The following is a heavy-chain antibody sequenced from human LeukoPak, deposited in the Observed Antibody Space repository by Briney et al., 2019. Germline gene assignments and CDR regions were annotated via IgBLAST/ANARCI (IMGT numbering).Heavy chain of an antibody. CDR2: IKPDGSED. V-gene: IGHV3-7*01. CDR1: GLAFSNFW. J-gene: IGHJ4*02. D-gene: IGHD5-24*01. Sequence: GGSLRLSCATSGLAFSNFWMYWVRQAPGKGLEWVASIKPDGSEDFYADSVKGRFNISRDNAKNSLFLQMTNLKAEDTAVYYCAVDRRFKIFDYWGQGTLVTVSS. CDR3: AVDRRFKIFDY.